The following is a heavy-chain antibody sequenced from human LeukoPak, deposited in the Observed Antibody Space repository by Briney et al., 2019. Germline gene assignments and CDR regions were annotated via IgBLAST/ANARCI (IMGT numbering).Heavy chain of an antibody. CDR1: GYTFTSYY. CDR2: INPSGGST. V-gene: IGHV1-46*01. J-gene: IGHJ5*02. D-gene: IGHD3-3*01. Sequence: ASVKVSCKASGYTFTSYYMHWVRQAPGQGPEWMGIINPSGGSTSYAQKFQGRVTMTRDTSTSTVYMELSSLRSEDTAVYYCAREGGGVVTNNWFDPWGQGTLVTVSS. CDR3: AREGGGVVTNNWFDP.